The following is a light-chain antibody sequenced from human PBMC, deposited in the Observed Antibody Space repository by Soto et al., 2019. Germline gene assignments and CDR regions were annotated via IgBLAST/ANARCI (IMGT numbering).Light chain of an antibody. CDR2: GAS. CDR1: QSVSDN. CDR3: QQSNNWPYT. J-gene: IGKJ2*01. Sequence: EIVMTQSPATLSVSPGERATLSCRASQSVSDNLAWYQQKPGQAPRLLIYGASTRATGIPARFSGSGSGTEFTLTISSLQSEDFAVYYCQQSNNWPYTFGQGTKLDIK. V-gene: IGKV3-15*01.